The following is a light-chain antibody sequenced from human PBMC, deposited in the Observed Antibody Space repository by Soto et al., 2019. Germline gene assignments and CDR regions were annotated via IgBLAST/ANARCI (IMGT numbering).Light chain of an antibody. CDR3: SSYAGSNNVV. CDR2: EVS. J-gene: IGLJ2*01. Sequence: QSALTQPPSASGSPGQSVTISCTGTSSDVGAYNYVSWYQQHPGKAPKLMIYEVSQRPSGVPDRFSGSKSGYTASLTVSGLQDEDEADYYCSSYAGSNNVVFGGGTKLTVL. CDR1: SSDVGAYNY. V-gene: IGLV2-8*01.